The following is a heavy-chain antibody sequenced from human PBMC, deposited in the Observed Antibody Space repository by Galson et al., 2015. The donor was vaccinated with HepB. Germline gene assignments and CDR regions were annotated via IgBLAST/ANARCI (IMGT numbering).Heavy chain of an antibody. Sequence: SLRLSCAAPGFTFSDYYMSWIRQAPGKGLEWLSYISSSTIYTNYADSVKGRFTISRDNVKNSMYLQMNRLRAEDTAVYYCARVADSDYGDHSHFDSWGQGTRVTVSS. CDR1: GFTFSDYY. V-gene: IGHV3-11*06. CDR3: ARVADSDYGDHSHFDS. CDR2: ISSSTIYT. D-gene: IGHD4-17*01. J-gene: IGHJ4*02.